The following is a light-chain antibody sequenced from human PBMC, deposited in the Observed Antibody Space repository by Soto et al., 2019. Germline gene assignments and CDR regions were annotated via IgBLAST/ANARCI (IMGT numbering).Light chain of an antibody. CDR3: AAWDDSLSGLYV. CDR2: RNN. Sequence: QSVLTQPPSASGTPGQRVTISCSGSSSNIGGNYVHWYQQLPGTAPKLLIDRNNQRPSGVPDRFSGSKSGTSASLVISGLRSEDEADYYCAAWDDSLSGLYVFGSGTKVTVL. CDR1: SSNIGGNY. J-gene: IGLJ1*01. V-gene: IGLV1-47*01.